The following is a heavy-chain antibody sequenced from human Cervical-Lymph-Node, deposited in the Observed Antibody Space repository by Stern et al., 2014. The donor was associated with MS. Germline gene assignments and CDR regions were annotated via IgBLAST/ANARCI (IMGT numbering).Heavy chain of an antibody. CDR2: IIPMFGTA. J-gene: IGHJ4*02. CDR1: GDTFSIYT. V-gene: IGHV1-69*01. CDR3: ARARSSYDSSTHFDY. D-gene: IGHD3-22*01. Sequence: QLVQSGAEVKKPGSSVRVSCKASGDTFSIYTFSWVRQAPGQGLEWMGRIIPMFGTANYAQKFLGRVTIIADESTSTTYLELSTLRSEDTAVYYCARARSSYDSSTHFDYWGQGTQVTVSS.